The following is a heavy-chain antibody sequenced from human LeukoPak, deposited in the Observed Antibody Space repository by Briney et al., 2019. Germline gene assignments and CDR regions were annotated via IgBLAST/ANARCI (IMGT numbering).Heavy chain of an antibody. CDR3: AKDRFGYNGSRDAFDI. V-gene: IGHV3-23*01. Sequence: GGSLRLSCAASGFTFSSYAMSWVRQAPGKGLEWVSAISGSGGSTYYADSVKGRFTISRDNSKNTLYLQMNSLRAEDTAVYYCAKDRFGYNGSRDAFDIWGQGTMVTVSS. CDR1: GFTFSSYA. J-gene: IGHJ3*02. CDR2: ISGSGGST. D-gene: IGHD3-10*01.